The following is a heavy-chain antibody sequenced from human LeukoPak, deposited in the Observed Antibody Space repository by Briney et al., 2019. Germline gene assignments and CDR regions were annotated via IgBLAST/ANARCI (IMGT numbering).Heavy chain of an antibody. V-gene: IGHV1-69*13. CDR1: GGTFSSYA. CDR3: ARAGSLVVVAAIRY. D-gene: IGHD2-15*01. Sequence: ASVKVSCKASGGTFSSYAISWVRQAPGQGLEWMGGIIPIFGTANYAQKFQGRVTITADESTSTAYMELSSLRSEDTAVYYCARAGSLVVVAAIRYWGQGTLVTVSS. J-gene: IGHJ4*02. CDR2: IIPIFGTA.